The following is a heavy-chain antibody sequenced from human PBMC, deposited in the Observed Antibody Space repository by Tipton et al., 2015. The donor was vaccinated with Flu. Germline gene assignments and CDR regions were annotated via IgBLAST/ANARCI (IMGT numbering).Heavy chain of an antibody. V-gene: IGHV4-38-2*02. CDR2: IYHSGST. D-gene: IGHD6-19*01. CDR3: ARGPEQWLVNPHYFDY. J-gene: IGHJ4*02. Sequence: TLSLTCTVSGYSISSGYYWGWIRQPPGKGLEWIGSIYHSGSTYYNPPLKSRVTISVDTSKNQFSLKLSSVTAADTAVYYCARGPEQWLVNPHYFDYWGQGTLVTVSS. CDR1: GYSISSGYY.